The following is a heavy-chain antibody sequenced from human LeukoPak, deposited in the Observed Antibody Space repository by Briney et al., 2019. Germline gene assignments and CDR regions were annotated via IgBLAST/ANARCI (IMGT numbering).Heavy chain of an antibody. J-gene: IGHJ4*02. Sequence: ASVKVSCKASGYTFTGYYMHWVRRAPGQGLEWMGRINPNSGGTNYAQKFQGRVTMTRDTSISTAYMELSRLRSDDTAVYYCARATRGITGTTSDYWGQGTLVTVSS. D-gene: IGHD1-20*01. CDR3: ARATRGITGTTSDY. CDR1: GYTFTGYY. CDR2: INPNSGGT. V-gene: IGHV1-2*06.